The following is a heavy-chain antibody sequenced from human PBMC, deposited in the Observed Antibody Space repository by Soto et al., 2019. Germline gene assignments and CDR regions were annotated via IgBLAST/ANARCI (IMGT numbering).Heavy chain of an antibody. D-gene: IGHD6-19*01. CDR3: ARGIRAVAGTGGHYFDY. CDR2: INPNSGGT. Sequence: ASVKVSCKASGGTFTGYYMHLVRQAPGQGLEWMGWINPNSGGTNYAQKFQGWVTMTRDTSISTAYMELSRLRSDDTAVYYCARGIRAVAGTGGHYFDYWXQGTLVTVSS. CDR1: GGTFTGYY. J-gene: IGHJ4*02. V-gene: IGHV1-2*04.